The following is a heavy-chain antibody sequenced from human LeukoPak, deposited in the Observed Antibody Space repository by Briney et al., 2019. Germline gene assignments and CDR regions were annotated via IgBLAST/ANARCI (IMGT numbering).Heavy chain of an antibody. D-gene: IGHD3-10*01. Sequence: PSETLSLTCAVSGFSISSDKYWGWIRQPPGKGLEWIGSIYHTGSTYYNPSLKSRVTISVDTSKNQFSLKLNSVTAADTGVYYCARLSYYYYYMDVWGRGTTVTVSS. CDR2: IYHTGST. CDR1: GFSISSDKY. CDR3: ARLSYYYYYMDV. V-gene: IGHV4-38-2*01. J-gene: IGHJ6*03.